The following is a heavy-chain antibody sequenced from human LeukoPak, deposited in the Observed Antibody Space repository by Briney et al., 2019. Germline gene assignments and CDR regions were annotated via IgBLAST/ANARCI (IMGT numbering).Heavy chain of an antibody. CDR3: ARGRRIVGASRVFDY. J-gene: IGHJ4*02. CDR2: MNPNSGNP. CDR1: GYTFTSYD. D-gene: IGHD1-26*01. V-gene: IGHV1-8*01. Sequence: GASVKFSCKASGYTFTSYDINWVRQATGQGLEWMGWMNPNSGNPVYEQKFHGRVTMTRNTSISTAYMELSSLRSEDTAVYYCARGRRIVGASRVFDYWGQGALVTVSS.